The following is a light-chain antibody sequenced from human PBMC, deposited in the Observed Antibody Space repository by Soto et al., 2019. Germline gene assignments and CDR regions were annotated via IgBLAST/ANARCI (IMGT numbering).Light chain of an antibody. CDR3: QHFGDSPIT. CDR1: QSVSSTY. Sequence: IVLTQSPGTLSLYTGERATLSCRASQSVSSTYLAWCQQKPGQAPRLLIYGASTRAAGIPDRFSGTGSGTDFTLTISRLEPEDFAVYYCQHFGDSPITFGQGTRLEI. CDR2: GAS. J-gene: IGKJ5*01. V-gene: IGKV3-20*01.